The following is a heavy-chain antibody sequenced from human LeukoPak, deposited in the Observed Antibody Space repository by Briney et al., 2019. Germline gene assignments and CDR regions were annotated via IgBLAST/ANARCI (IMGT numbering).Heavy chain of an antibody. D-gene: IGHD3-3*01. V-gene: IGHV4-59*01. CDR2: IYYSGST. Sequence: SETLSLTCTVSGGSISSYYWSWIRQPPGKGLEWIGYIYYSGSTNYNPSLKSRVTISVDTSKNQFSLKLSSVTAADTAVYYCARGRPRSGYYPFDYWGQGTLDTVSS. J-gene: IGHJ4*02. CDR1: GGSISSYY. CDR3: ARGRPRSGYYPFDY.